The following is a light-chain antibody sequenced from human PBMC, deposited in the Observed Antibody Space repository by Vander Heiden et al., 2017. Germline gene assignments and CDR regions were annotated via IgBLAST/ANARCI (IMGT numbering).Light chain of an antibody. CDR3: QQSRTMPLT. CDR2: ASS. CDR1: QSIGTY. Sequence: DIQMTQSTSALSASVGDRVTVTCRESQSIGTYVNWYQQTPGKAPKLLIYASSILESGVPSRFSGSASGTDFTLTISSLQPEDFGTYYCQQSRTMPLTFGGGTEVEI. J-gene: IGKJ4*01. V-gene: IGKV1-39*01.